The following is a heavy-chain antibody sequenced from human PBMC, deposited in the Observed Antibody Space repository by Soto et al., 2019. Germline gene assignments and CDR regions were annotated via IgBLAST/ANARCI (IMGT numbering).Heavy chain of an antibody. Sequence: GGSLRLSCAASGFTFSSYGMHWVRQAPGKGLEWVAVIWYDGSTEYYADSVKGRFTISRDNSKNTVYLQMNSLRSEHTAVYYCARSRHGSGSYTHFYYGLDVWGQGTTVTVSS. J-gene: IGHJ6*02. CDR3: ARSRHGSGSYTHFYYGLDV. CDR1: GFTFSSYG. V-gene: IGHV3-30*19. D-gene: IGHD3-10*01. CDR2: IWYDGSTE.